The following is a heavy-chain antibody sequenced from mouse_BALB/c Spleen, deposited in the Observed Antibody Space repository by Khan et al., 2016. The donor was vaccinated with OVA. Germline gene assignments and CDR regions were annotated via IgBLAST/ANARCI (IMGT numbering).Heavy chain of an antibody. CDR1: GLNIKDTY. Sequence: VQLQQPGAELVKSGATVKLSCTASGLNIKDTYMHWLKQWPEQGLEWIGRIDPANGNTKYEPKFQGQATITEDTSPNTASLQISSLTSWDTAVYYFARMARKWGKGTTLTVSS. V-gene: IGHV14-3*02. CDR3: ARMARK. J-gene: IGHJ2*01. CDR2: IDPANGNT.